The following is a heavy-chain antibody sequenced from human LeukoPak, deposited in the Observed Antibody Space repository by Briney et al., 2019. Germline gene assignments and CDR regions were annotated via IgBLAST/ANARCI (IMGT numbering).Heavy chain of an antibody. V-gene: IGHV4-31*03. CDR1: GGSISSGGYY. J-gene: IGHJ4*02. Sequence: SXXXTVSGGSISSGGYYWSWIRQHPGEGLELIGYIYYSGSTYYNPSLKSRITISVDTSKNQFSLKLSSVTAADTAVYYCARGRATGYVDYWGQGTLVTVSS. CDR3: ARGRATGYVDY. CDR2: IYYSGST. D-gene: IGHD3-9*01.